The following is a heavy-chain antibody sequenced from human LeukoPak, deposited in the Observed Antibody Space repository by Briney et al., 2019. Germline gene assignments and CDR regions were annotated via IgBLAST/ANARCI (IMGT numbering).Heavy chain of an antibody. J-gene: IGHJ6*03. CDR1: GGSISSYY. V-gene: IGHV4-4*07. CDR2: IYTSGST. Sequence: SETLSLTCTASGGSISSYYWSWIRQPAGKGLEWIGRIYTSGSTNYNPSPKSRVTMSVDTSKNQFSLKLSSVTAADTAVYYCAREHSRYYYYMDVWGKGTTVTVSS. CDR3: AREHSRYYYYMDV. D-gene: IGHD2-21*01.